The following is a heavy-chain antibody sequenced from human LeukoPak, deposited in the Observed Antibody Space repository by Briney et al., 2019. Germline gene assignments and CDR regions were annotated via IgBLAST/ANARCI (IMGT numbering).Heavy chain of an antibody. CDR2: IRHDGSYQ. V-gene: IGHV3-30*02. J-gene: IGHJ4*02. CDR3: AKDGRITMIVVVSIDY. D-gene: IGHD3-22*01. CDR1: RFTFSSYG. Sequence: GGSLRLSCAASRFTFSSYGMHWVRQTPGKGLEWVAFIRHDGSYQQYVDSVKGRFTVSRDNSKDTVYLQINSLRTEDTAVYYCAKDGRITMIVVVSIDYWGQGTLVTVSS.